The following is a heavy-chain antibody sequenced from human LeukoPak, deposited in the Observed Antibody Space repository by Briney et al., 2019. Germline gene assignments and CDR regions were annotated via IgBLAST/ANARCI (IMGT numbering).Heavy chain of an antibody. Sequence: PGGSLRLSCAASGFTFSDYYMTWIRQTPEKGLEWILHITIGVGAGYYADSVKGRFAISRDDAKNSLYLQMNSLTVEDTAVYYCARGHYEMDVWGQGTTVTVSS. V-gene: IGHV3-11*01. CDR2: ITIGVGAG. CDR3: ARGHYEMDV. J-gene: IGHJ6*02. CDR1: GFTFSDYY.